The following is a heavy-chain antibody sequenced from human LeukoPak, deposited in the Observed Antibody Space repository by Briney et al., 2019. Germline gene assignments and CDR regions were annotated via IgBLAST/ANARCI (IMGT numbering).Heavy chain of an antibody. V-gene: IGHV4-39*01. CDR3: ARHVVPVAGKALRDYYGSSGYSLLSYYMDV. D-gene: IGHD3-22*01. J-gene: IGHJ6*03. CDR1: GGSISSSSYY. Sequence: SETLSLTCNVSGGSISSSSYYWGWIRQPPGKGLEWIGSIYYSGSTYYNPSLKSRVTISVDTSKNQFSLKLSSVTAADTAVYYCARHVVPVAGKALRDYYGSSGYSLLSYYMDVWGKGSTVTVSS. CDR2: IYYSGST.